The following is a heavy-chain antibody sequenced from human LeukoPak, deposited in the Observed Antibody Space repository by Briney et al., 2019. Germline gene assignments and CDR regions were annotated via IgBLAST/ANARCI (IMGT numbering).Heavy chain of an antibody. CDR2: INPSGGST. Sequence: ASVKVSCKASGYTFTSYYMHWVRQAPGQGLEWMGIINPSGGSTSYAQKFQGRVTITADKSTSTAYMELSSLRSEDTAVYYCASDPSSSWYHNWFDPWGQGTLVTVSS. CDR1: GYTFTSYY. V-gene: IGHV1-46*01. CDR3: ASDPSSSWYHNWFDP. D-gene: IGHD6-13*01. J-gene: IGHJ5*02.